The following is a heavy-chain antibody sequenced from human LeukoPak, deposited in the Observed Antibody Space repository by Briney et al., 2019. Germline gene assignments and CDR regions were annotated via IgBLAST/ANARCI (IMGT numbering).Heavy chain of an antibody. CDR1: GYTFTSYG. V-gene: IGHV1-18*01. CDR3: AGDSSSWSSYYYYGMDV. Sequence: ASVKVSCKASGYTFTSYGISWVRQAPGQGLEWMGWISAYNGNTNYAQKLQGRVTMTTDTSTSTAYMELRSLRSDDTAVYYCAGDSSSWSSYYYYGMDVWGQGTTVAVSS. CDR2: ISAYNGNT. D-gene: IGHD6-13*01. J-gene: IGHJ6*02.